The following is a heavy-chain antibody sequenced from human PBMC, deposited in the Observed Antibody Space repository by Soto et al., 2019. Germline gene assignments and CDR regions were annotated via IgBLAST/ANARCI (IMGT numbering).Heavy chain of an antibody. V-gene: IGHV4-31*03. D-gene: IGHD3-22*01. J-gene: IGHJ3*02. CDR2: IYYSGST. Sequence: SETLSLTCTVSGGSISSGGYYWSWIRQHPGKGLEWIGYIYYSGSTYYNPSLKSRVTISVDTSKNQFSLKLSSVTAADTAVYYCARDLRDYYDSSGYYRPFAAFDIWGQGTMVTVSS. CDR1: GGSISSGGYY. CDR3: ARDLRDYYDSSGYYRPFAAFDI.